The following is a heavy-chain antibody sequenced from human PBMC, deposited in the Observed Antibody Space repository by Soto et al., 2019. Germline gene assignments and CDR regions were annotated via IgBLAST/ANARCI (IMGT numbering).Heavy chain of an antibody. CDR3: AKGRIAARPITLILASEFDT. CDR2: ISYDGSNK. D-gene: IGHD6-6*01. Sequence: PGGSLRLSCAASGFTFSSYGMHWVRQAPGKGLEWVAVISYDGSNKYYADSVKGRFTISRDNSKNTLYLQMNSLRAEDTAVYYCAKGRIAARPITLILASEFDTWGQGMLVTVSS. CDR1: GFTFSSYG. J-gene: IGHJ4*02. V-gene: IGHV3-30*18.